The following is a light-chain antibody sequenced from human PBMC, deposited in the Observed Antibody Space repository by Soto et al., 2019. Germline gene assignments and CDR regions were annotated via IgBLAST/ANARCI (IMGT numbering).Light chain of an antibody. V-gene: IGLV2-14*01. CDR3: SSYTSSSTPYV. CDR2: EVN. Sequence: QSALTQPASVSGSPGQSITISCTGTSSDVGGYKYVSWYQQHPGKAPKLLISEVNNRPSGISNRFSGSKSGNTASLTISGLQAEDEAEYYCSSYTSSSTPYVFGTGTKVTVL. CDR1: SSDVGGYKY. J-gene: IGLJ1*01.